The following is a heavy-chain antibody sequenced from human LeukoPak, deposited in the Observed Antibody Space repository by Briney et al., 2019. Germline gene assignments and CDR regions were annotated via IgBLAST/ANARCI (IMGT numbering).Heavy chain of an antibody. J-gene: IGHJ5*02. V-gene: IGHV1-18*01. CDR3: ARAHIVVVPESYNWFDP. CDR1: GYTFTSYG. D-gene: IGHD2-2*01. Sequence: ASVKVSCKASGYTFTSYGISWVRQAPGQGLEWMGWISAYNGNTNYAQKLQGRVTMTTDTSTSTAYMELRSLGSDDTAVYYCARAHIVVVPESYNWFDPWGQGTLVTVSS. CDR2: ISAYNGNT.